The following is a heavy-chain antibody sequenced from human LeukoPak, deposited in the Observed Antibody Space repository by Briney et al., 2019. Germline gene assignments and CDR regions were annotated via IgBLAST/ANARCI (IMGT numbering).Heavy chain of an antibody. CDR1: GYSISSGYY. V-gene: IGHV4-4*07. D-gene: IGHD3-10*01. CDR3: ARDTGITMVARGGFDP. CDR2: IYTSGST. J-gene: IGHJ5*02. Sequence: SETLSLTCTVSGYSISSGYYWSWIRQPAGKGLEWIGRIYTSGSTNYNPSLKSRVTMSVDTSKNQFSLKLSSVTAADTAVYYCARDTGITMVARGGFDPWGQGTLVTVSS.